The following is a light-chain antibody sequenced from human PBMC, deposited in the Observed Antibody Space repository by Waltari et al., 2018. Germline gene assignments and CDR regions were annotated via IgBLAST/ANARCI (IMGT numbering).Light chain of an antibody. V-gene: IGLV2-14*01. CDR3: TSFTSSATWV. J-gene: IGLJ3*02. Sequence: QSALTQPASVSGSPGQSITISGSRTSSELGSYKPLSWSQQHPGKAPKLMIYEVSNRPSGVSNRFSGSKSGNTASLTISGLQADDESHYYCTSFTSSATWVFGGGTKVTVL. CDR1: SSELGSYKP. CDR2: EVS.